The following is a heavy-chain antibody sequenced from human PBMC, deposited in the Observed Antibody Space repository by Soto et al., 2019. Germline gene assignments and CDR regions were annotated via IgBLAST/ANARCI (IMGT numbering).Heavy chain of an antibody. J-gene: IGHJ4*02. Sequence: QVQLVQSGTEVKMPGASVRLSCKASGSIFTTNAFDWVRQAPGERLEWMGWINADSGSARYSQNFQGRVTITRDTSVSMMYIEISGLTAEDTAFYFSSIQPWGGYSFDHWRQGTLVTVSA. V-gene: IGHV1-3*01. CDR1: GSIFTTNA. D-gene: IGHD2-2*03. CDR3: SIQPWGGYSFDH. CDR2: INADSGSA.